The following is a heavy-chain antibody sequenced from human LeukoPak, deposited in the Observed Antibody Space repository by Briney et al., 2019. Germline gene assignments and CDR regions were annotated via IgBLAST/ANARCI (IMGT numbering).Heavy chain of an antibody. J-gene: IGHJ4*02. V-gene: IGHV4-59*08. D-gene: IGHD3-10*01. CDR2: IYSSGST. CDR1: GGSIRGYF. Sequence: SETLSLTCTVSGGSIRGYFWSWIRQPPGKGLEWIGHIYSSGSTTYTPSLQGRVTISLDTSKNQFSLKLSSVPAVDTAVYYCARHYDSGSYPLDFWGQGTLVTVSS. CDR3: ARHYDSGSYPLDF.